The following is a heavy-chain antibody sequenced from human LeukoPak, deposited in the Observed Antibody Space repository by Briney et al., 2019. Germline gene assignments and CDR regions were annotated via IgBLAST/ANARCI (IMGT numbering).Heavy chain of an antibody. J-gene: IGHJ5*02. V-gene: IGHV3-30*03. D-gene: IGHD6-19*01. CDR2: ISFDGSNT. CDR1: GVTSNTYA. CDR3: ARAALSSGWKAGINH. Sequence: GTSLRLSCAISGVTSNTYAMHWVRQAPGQGLGWVEAISFDGSNTYYADSGRGRFHIYRDNSKKMVYLQMGRLRPEDTAIYFCARAALSSGWKAGINHWGQGSLVTVS.